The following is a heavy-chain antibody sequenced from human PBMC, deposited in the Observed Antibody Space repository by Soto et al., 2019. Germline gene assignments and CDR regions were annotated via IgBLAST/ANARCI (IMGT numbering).Heavy chain of an antibody. J-gene: IGHJ4*02. Sequence: SETLSLTCTVSGGSISSSSYYWGWIRQPPGRGLEWIGSMYYSGNTYYNPSLKTRVIISVDTSKNQFSLKLSSVTAADTAVYYCARSRIYYPFDYWGQGTLVTVSS. D-gene: IGHD3-22*01. CDR3: ARSRIYYPFDY. V-gene: IGHV4-39*01. CDR1: GGSISSSSYY. CDR2: MYYSGNT.